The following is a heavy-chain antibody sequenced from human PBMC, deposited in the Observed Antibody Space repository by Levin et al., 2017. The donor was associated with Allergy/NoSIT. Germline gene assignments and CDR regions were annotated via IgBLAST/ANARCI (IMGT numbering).Heavy chain of an antibody. CDR3: AQDTGCCYTGNGFDI. D-gene: IGHD2-2*02. V-gene: IGHV3-9*01. J-gene: IGHJ3*02. CDR1: GFPFAANA. Sequence: LSLTCVASGFPFAANAIHWARHAPGQGLEWVPGISWNSGSIAYADSVKGRCTISRDNAKTSLILQMNNLRPEDTAFYYCAQDTGCCYTGNGFDIWGQGTMVTVSS. CDR2: ISWNSGSI.